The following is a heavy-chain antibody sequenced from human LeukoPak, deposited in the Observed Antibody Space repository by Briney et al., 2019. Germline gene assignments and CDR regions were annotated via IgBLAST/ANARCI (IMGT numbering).Heavy chain of an antibody. V-gene: IGHV1-2*02. J-gene: IGHJ4*02. CDR2: INPNSGGT. CDR3: AREGRNGYNEGYFDY. CDR1: GYTFTGYY. D-gene: IGHD5-24*01. Sequence: ASVKVCCKASGYTFTGYYMHWVRQAPGQGLDWMGWINPNSGGTKYAQNFQGRVTLTTDTSINTAYMELSSLRSDDTAVYYCAREGRNGYNEGYFDYWGQGTLVTVSS.